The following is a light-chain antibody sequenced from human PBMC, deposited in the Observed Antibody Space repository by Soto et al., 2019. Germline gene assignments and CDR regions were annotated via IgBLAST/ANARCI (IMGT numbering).Light chain of an antibody. Sequence: DIVMTQSPLSLPVTPGEPASISCRSSQSLLHSNGYNCLDWYLQKPGQSPQLLIHLGSNRACGVPDRFSGSGAGTDFTLRISRVEAEDVGVYYCMQALQTPVTFGGGTKVEIK. CDR1: QSLLHSNGYNC. V-gene: IGKV2-28*01. J-gene: IGKJ4*01. CDR3: MQALQTPVT. CDR2: LGS.